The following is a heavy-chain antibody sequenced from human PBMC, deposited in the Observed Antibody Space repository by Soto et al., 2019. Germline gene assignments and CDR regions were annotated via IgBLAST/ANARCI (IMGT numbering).Heavy chain of an antibody. CDR3: ARDIAPYAYGEGY. J-gene: IGHJ4*02. Sequence: SETLSLTCAVSGGSISSGGYSWSWIRQPPGKGLEWIGYVYHSGSTYYNPSLKSRVTISVDRSKNQFSLKLSSVTAADTAVYYCARDIAPYAYGEGYWGQGIQVTVSS. D-gene: IGHD2-21*01. CDR2: VYHSGST. CDR1: GGSISSGGYS. V-gene: IGHV4-30-2*01.